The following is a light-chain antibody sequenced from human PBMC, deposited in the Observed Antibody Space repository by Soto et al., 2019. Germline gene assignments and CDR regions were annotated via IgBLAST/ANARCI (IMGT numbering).Light chain of an antibody. CDR2: DAS. CDR3: QQRSNWPSIT. V-gene: IGKV3-11*01. J-gene: IGKJ5*01. CDR1: QSVSSY. Sequence: EIVLTQSPATLSLFPGERATLSCRASQSVSSYLAWYQQKPGQAPRLXXYDASSRANGIPARFSGSGSGTDLTLTISSLEPEDFAAYYCQQRSNWPSITFGQGTRLEIK.